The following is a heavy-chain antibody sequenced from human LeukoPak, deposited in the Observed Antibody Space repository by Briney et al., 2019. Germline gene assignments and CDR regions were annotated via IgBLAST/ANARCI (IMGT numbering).Heavy chain of an antibody. D-gene: IGHD2-21*02. J-gene: IGHJ3*02. CDR2: INPNSGGT. CDR3: AREVVVTVAFDI. CDR1: GYTFTGYY. V-gene: IGHV1-2*02. Sequence: ASVKVSCKASGYTFTGYYMHWERQAPGQGLEWMGWINPNSGGTNYAQKFQGRVTMTRDTSISTAYMELSRLRSDDTAVYYCAREVVVTVAFDIWGQGTMVTVSS.